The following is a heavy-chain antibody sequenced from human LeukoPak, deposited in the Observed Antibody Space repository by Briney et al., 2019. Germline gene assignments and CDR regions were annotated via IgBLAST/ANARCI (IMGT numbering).Heavy chain of an antibody. V-gene: IGHV4-39*01. J-gene: IGHJ4*02. CDR3: ARRYFYDSGGYYYYFDY. CDR1: GXSISSSSDY. Sequence: SETLSLTCTVSGXSISSSSDYWGWIRQPPGKGLEWIGSIYYSGSTYYNPSLKSRVTISVDTSKNQFTLKLSSVTAADTAVYYCARRYFYDSGGYYYYFDYWGQGTLVTVSS. CDR2: IYYSGST. D-gene: IGHD3-22*01.